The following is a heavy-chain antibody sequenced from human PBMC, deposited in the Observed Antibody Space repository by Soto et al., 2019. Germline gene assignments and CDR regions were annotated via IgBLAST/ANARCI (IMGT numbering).Heavy chain of an antibody. D-gene: IGHD3-16*01. V-gene: IGHV2-5*02. Sequence: QITLKESGPTLVKPTQTLTLTCTFSGFSLSSSGVGVGWIRQPPGKALEWLALIYGDDGERYTPSLKTRLTITKDTSKNQVVLTMTNMDPVDTATYYCAHREGDDYVWGSHKDAFDVWGQGTMVTVSS. CDR1: GFSLSSSGVG. CDR3: AHREGDDYVWGSHKDAFDV. J-gene: IGHJ3*01. CDR2: IYGDDGE.